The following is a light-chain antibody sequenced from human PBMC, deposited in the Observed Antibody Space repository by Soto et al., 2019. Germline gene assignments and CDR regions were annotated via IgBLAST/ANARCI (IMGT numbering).Light chain of an antibody. CDR3: QQDNSFPRT. CDR2: SAS. Sequence: DIQMTQSQSSVSASVGDRVTITWRASQAISTWLAWYQQNPGKAPKLLIYSASNLQSGVPSRFSGSGSGTDFTLTISSLQPEDFATYYCQQDNSFPRTFGQGTKVEIK. V-gene: IGKV1D-12*01. J-gene: IGKJ1*01. CDR1: QAISTW.